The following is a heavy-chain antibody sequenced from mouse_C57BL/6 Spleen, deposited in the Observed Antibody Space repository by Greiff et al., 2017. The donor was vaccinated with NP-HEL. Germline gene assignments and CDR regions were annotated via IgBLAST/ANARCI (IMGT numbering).Heavy chain of an antibody. CDR1: GFNIKDDY. J-gene: IGHJ2*01. D-gene: IGHD1-1*01. Sequence: VQLQQSGAELVRPGASVKLSCTASGFNIKDDYMHWVKQRPEQGLEWIGWIDPENGDTEYASKFQGKATITADTSSNTAYLHLSSLTSEDTAVYYCTRTTRVTTDYFDYWGQGTTLTVSS. V-gene: IGHV14-4*01. CDR3: TRTTRVTTDYFDY. CDR2: IDPENGDT.